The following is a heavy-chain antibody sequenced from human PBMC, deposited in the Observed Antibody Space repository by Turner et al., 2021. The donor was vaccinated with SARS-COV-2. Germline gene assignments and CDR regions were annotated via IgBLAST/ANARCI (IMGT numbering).Heavy chain of an antibody. J-gene: IGHJ4*02. V-gene: IGHV1-69*02. CDR2: IIPILGRA. D-gene: IGHD3-9*01. CDR1: RRTFSIYT. CDR3: ATRVYDILTGLELGYFDY. Sequence: QVQLVRSWAEVKKPWCSVKVSCKASRRTFSIYTISWVRQAPGQWPEWMGRIIPILGRANYAQKFQGRVTITADNSPSTDYMELSSLRSEDTAVYYCATRVYDILTGLELGYFDYWGQGTLVTVSS.